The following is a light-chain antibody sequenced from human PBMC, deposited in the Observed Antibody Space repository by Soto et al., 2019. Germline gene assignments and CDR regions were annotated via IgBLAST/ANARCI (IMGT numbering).Light chain of an antibody. V-gene: IGKV3-20*01. Sequence: EIVLTQSPGTLSLSPGEGATLSCRASQTVTVNSLAWYQQTPGQTPRLLIYAASTRATGIPDRFNGSGSGTDFVLTISNLQPEDFATYYCQQAYSHPLTFGGGTKVEIK. CDR1: QTVTVNS. CDR3: QQAYSHPLT. J-gene: IGKJ4*01. CDR2: AAS.